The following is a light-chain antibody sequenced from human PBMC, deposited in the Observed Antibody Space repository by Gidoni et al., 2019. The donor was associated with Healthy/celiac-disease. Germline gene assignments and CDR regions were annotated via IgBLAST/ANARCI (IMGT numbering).Light chain of an antibody. CDR2: AAS. Sequence: DIQMTQSPSSLSASVGDRVTITCRASQSISRYLTLYQQKPGKAPKLLIYAASSLQSGVPSRFSGSGSGTDFTLTISSLQPEDFATYYCQQSYSTPPTWTFGQGTKVEIK. CDR1: QSISRY. CDR3: QQSYSTPPTWT. V-gene: IGKV1-39*01. J-gene: IGKJ1*01.